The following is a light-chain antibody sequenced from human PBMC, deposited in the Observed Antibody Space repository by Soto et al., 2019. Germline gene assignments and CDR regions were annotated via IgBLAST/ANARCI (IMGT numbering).Light chain of an antibody. J-gene: IGKJ4*01. Sequence: EIVLTQSPATLSLSPGDRATLSCGASQSVRSSYVAWYQQKAGLAPRLLIYDGSSRASGIPDRFSGSGSGTDFTLTIGRLEPEDFALYYCQQYDTSAPPSFGGGTKV. V-gene: IGKV3D-20*01. CDR1: QSVRSSY. CDR2: DGS. CDR3: QQYDTSAPPS.